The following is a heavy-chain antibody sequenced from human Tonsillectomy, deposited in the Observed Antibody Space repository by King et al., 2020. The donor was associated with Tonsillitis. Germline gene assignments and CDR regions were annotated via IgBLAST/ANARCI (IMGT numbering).Heavy chain of an antibody. CDR2: IYYSGST. J-gene: IGHJ4*02. CDR3: APWLGSSGYFDY. CDR1: GGSISSSSYY. D-gene: IGHD3-9*01. Sequence: QLQESGPGLVKPSETLSLTCTVSGGSISSSSYYWGWIRQPPGKVLEWIGSIYYSGSTYYNPSLKSRVTISVDTSKNQFSLKLSSVTAADTAVYYCAPWLGSSGYFDYWGQGTLVTVSS. V-gene: IGHV4-39*07.